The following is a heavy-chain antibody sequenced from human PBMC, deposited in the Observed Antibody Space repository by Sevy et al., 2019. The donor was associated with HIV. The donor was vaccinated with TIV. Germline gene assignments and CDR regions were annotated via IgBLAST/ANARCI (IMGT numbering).Heavy chain of an antibody. CDR2: IYYSGST. Sequence: SETLSLTCTVSGGSISSGDYYWSWIRQPPGKGLERIGYIYYSGSTYYNPSLKSRVTISVDTSKNQFSLKLSSVTAADTAVYYCARDSSGYYGNYYYYGMDVWGQGTTVTVSS. CDR3: ARDSSGYYGNYYYYGMDV. D-gene: IGHD3-22*01. CDR1: GGSISSGDYY. V-gene: IGHV4-30-4*01. J-gene: IGHJ6*02.